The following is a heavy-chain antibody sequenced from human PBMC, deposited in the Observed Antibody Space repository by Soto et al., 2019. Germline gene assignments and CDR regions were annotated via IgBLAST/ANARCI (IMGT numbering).Heavy chain of an antibody. J-gene: IGHJ6*02. CDR2: IRRKANSYTT. CDR3: AMLGGWSGGSSGMDV. Sequence: EVQLVESGGGLVQPGGSLRLSCAASGLIFSDYHMDWVRQAPGKGLEWVGRIRRKANSYTTEYAASVKGRFTISRDDSKNSLYLQMTSLKREYTAVYYCAMLGGWSGGSSGMDVWGQGTTVTVSS. V-gene: IGHV3-72*01. D-gene: IGHD6-19*01. CDR1: GLIFSDYH.